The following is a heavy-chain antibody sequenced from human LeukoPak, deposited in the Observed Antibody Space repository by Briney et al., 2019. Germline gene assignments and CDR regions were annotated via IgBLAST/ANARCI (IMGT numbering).Heavy chain of an antibody. Sequence: PSETLSLTCTVSGGSISSYYWSWIRQPPGKGLEWIGYIYYSGSTNYNPSLKSRVTISVDTSKNQFSLKLSSVTAADTAVYYCARVNPYYYMDVWGKGTTVTVSS. CDR2: IYYSGST. J-gene: IGHJ6*03. V-gene: IGHV4-59*01. CDR3: ARVNPYYYMDV. CDR1: GGSISSYY.